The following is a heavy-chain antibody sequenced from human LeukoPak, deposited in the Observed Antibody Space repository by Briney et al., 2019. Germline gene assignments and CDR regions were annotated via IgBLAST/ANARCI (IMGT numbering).Heavy chain of an antibody. CDR1: GFTFRAYA. D-gene: IGHD2/OR15-2a*01. J-gene: IGHJ4*02. Sequence: GGSLRLSCAASGFTFRAYAMHWVRQAPGQGLEWVAVISYDGSRTYTADSVKGRITTSRDNSEDTVYLHMNILRPEDTAVYYCARDAQDYFDSTTSFDYWGQGTLLIVSS. CDR2: ISYDGSRT. V-gene: IGHV3-30*04. CDR3: ARDAQDYFDSTTSFDY.